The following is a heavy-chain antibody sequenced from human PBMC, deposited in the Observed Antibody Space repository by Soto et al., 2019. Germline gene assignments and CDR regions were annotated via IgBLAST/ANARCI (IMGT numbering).Heavy chain of an antibody. CDR1: GFKFSNSA. V-gene: IGHV3-23*01. D-gene: IGHD7-27*01. CDR2: ISGSGGST. Sequence: EVQLLASGGGLVQPGGSLRLSCAASGFKFSNSAMTWVRQAPGKGLECVSAISGSGGSTYYAYSVKGRFTISRDNSENTLYLQMSLLGAEDTSVYYCTKATVVWGSSWDFDLWGRGTMVNVSS. J-gene: IGHJ2*01. CDR3: TKATVVWGSSWDFDL.